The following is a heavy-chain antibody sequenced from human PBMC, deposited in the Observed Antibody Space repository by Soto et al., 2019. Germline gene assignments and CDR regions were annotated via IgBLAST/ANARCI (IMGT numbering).Heavy chain of an antibody. D-gene: IGHD4-4*01. J-gene: IGHJ4*02. CDR2: IFYSGST. Sequence: SETLSLTCTVSGDSVSSSYYYWGWIRQPPGKGLEWIGSIFYSGSTYYNPSLKSRVTISIDTSKNQFSLSLNSVTAADTAVYYCTRRVRSTGLLDYWGQGALVTVSS. CDR3: TRRVRSTGLLDY. V-gene: IGHV4-39*01. CDR1: GDSVSSSYYY.